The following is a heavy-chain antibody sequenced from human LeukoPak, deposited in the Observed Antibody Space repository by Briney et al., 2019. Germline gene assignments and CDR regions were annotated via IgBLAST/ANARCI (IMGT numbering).Heavy chain of an antibody. Sequence: GSLRLSCAASGFTFISYSMNWVRQAPGRGLEWVSSISSSSSYIYYADSVKGRFTISRDNAKNSLYLQMNSLRAEDTAVYYCARGGVYSSGWYVDYWGQGTLVTVSS. CDR3: ARGGVYSSGWYVDY. D-gene: IGHD6-19*01. CDR1: GFTFISYS. J-gene: IGHJ4*02. V-gene: IGHV3-21*01. CDR2: ISSSSSYI.